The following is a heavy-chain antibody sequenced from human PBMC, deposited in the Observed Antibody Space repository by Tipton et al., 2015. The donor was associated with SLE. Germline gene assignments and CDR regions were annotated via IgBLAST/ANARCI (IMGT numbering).Heavy chain of an antibody. D-gene: IGHD3-16*01. CDR1: Y. J-gene: IGHJ1*01. CDR3: ARVSVAGTFGGDFQV. CDR2: LYSGGST. V-gene: IGHV3-66*02. Sequence: YWGWFRQAPGKGLDWVSVLYSGGSTYYADSVKGRFTISRDSTKNTLYLQMNSLRVEDTAVYYCARVSVAGTFGGDFQVWGQGTLVTVAS.